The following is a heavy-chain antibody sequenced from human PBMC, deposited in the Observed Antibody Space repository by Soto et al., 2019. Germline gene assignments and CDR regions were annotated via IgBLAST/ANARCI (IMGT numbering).Heavy chain of an antibody. CDR2: ISYDGSNK. Sequence: SLRLSCAASGFTFSSYAMHWVRQAPGKGLEWVEVISYDGSNKYYADSVKGRFTISRDNSKNTLYLQMNSLRAEDTAVYYCARGRPPYSNGFNGNWFDPWGQGTLVTVSS. D-gene: IGHD6-19*01. V-gene: IGHV3-30-3*01. J-gene: IGHJ5*01. CDR3: ARGRPPYSNGFNGNWFDP. CDR1: GFTFSSYA.